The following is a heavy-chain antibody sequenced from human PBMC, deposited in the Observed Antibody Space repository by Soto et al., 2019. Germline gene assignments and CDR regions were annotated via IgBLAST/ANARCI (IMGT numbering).Heavy chain of an antibody. J-gene: IGHJ5*02. CDR1: GGSISSGGYY. D-gene: IGHD2-15*01. Sequence: TLSLTCTVSGGSISSGGYYWSWIRQHPGKGLEWIGYIYYSGSTYYNPSLKSRVTISVDTSKNQFSLKLSSVTAADTAVYYCARDLSNYCSGGSCYSVSSWFDPWGQGTLVTVS. CDR3: ARDLSNYCSGGSCYSVSSWFDP. V-gene: IGHV4-31*03. CDR2: IYYSGST.